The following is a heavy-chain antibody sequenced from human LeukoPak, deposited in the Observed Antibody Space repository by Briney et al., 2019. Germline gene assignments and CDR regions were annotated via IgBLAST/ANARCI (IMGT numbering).Heavy chain of an antibody. D-gene: IGHD2-15*01. Sequence: TASQTLSLXCTVSGGSISSGDYYWSWIRQPPGKGLEWIGYIYYSGITYYNPSLKSRVTISVDTSKNQFSLKLSSVTAADTAVYYCAREFICSGGSCYSGYMDVWGKGTTVTVSS. CDR2: IYYSGIT. CDR3: AREFICSGGSCYSGYMDV. J-gene: IGHJ6*03. V-gene: IGHV4-30-4*08. CDR1: GGSISSGDYY.